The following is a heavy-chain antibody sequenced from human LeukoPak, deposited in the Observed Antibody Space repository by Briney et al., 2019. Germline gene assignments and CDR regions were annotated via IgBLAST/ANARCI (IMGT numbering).Heavy chain of an antibody. CDR1: GGSISTYY. Sequence: SETLSLTCTVSGGSISTYYWSWIRQPAGKGLEWIGRIYFSGSTDYNPSLRSRITMSVDTSKSQFSLKMKSVTAADTAMYYCAREWGQWPSYVYSMDVWGKGTTVTVSS. CDR2: IYFSGST. J-gene: IGHJ6*03. D-gene: IGHD6-19*01. CDR3: AREWGQWPSYVYSMDV. V-gene: IGHV4-4*07.